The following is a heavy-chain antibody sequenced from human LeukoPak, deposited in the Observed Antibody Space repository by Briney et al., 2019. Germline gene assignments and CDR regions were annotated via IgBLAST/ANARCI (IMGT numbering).Heavy chain of an antibody. CDR2: IKGDETEK. CDR1: GFTFSDYW. CDR3: ARDPYYYDSSGYSP. V-gene: IGHV3-7*03. J-gene: IGHJ4*02. Sequence: PGGSLRLSCAASGFTFSDYWMHWVRRAPGKGLEWVANIKGDETEKYYVDSVKGRFTISRDNAKNSVFLQMNSLRAEDTAVYYCARDPYYYDSSGYSPWGQGTLVTVSS. D-gene: IGHD3-22*01.